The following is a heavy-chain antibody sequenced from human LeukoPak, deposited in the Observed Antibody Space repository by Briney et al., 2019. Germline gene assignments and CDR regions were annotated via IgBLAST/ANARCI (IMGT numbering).Heavy chain of an antibody. J-gene: IGHJ3*02. CDR1: GYSFTSYW. V-gene: IGHV5-51*01. CDR3: ASPSSGWGSAFDI. CDR2: IYPGDSDT. Sequence: GESLKISXKGSGYSFTSYWIGWVRQMPGKGLEWMGIIYPGDSDTRYSPSFQGQVTISADKSISTAYLQWSSLKASDTAMYYCASPSSGWGSAFDIWGQGTMATVSS. D-gene: IGHD6-19*01.